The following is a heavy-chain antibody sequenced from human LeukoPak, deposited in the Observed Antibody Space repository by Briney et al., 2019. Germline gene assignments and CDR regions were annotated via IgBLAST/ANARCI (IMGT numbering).Heavy chain of an antibody. CDR3: ARHSTLTYYYYGMDV. CDR2: IYYSGST. Sequence: PSETLSLTCTVSGGSISSYYWSWIRQPPGKGLEWIGYIYYSGSTNYNPSLKSRVTISVDTSKNQFSLKLSSVTAADTAVYYCARHSTLTYYYYGMDVWGQGTTVTVSS. D-gene: IGHD2-2*01. CDR1: GGSISSYY. V-gene: IGHV4-59*08. J-gene: IGHJ6*02.